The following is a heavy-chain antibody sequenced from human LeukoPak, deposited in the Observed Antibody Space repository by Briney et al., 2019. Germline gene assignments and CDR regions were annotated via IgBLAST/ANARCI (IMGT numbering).Heavy chain of an antibody. V-gene: IGHV3-7*03. Sequence: GGSLRLSCAASGFTFSSYRMSWVRQAPGKGLEWVANIKQDGSEKYYVDSVKGRFTISRDNAKNSLYLQMNSLRAEDTAVYYCAREGEGYCSSTSCPGGMDVWGKGTTVTVSS. J-gene: IGHJ6*04. CDR2: IKQDGSEK. CDR1: GFTFSSYR. D-gene: IGHD2-2*01. CDR3: AREGEGYCSSTSCPGGMDV.